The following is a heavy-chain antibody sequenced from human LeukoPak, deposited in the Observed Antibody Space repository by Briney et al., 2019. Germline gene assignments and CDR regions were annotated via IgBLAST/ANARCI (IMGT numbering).Heavy chain of an antibody. CDR3: ARVVTKLVGYYYYMDV. CDR2: IIPIFGTA. J-gene: IGHJ6*03. Sequence: SVKVSCKASVGTFSSYAISWVRQAPGQGLEWVGGIIPIFGTANYAQKFQGRVTITADESTSTAYMELSSLRSEDTAVYYCARVVTKLVGYYYYMDVWGKGTTVTVSS. D-gene: IGHD6-6*01. V-gene: IGHV1-69*01. CDR1: VGTFSSYA.